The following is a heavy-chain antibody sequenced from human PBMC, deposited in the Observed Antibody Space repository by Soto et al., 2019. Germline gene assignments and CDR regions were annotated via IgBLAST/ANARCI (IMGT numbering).Heavy chain of an antibody. CDR1: GGTFSSYA. CDR3: ARSQVSSTSLEICYYYYYGMDV. CDR2: IIPISGTA. D-gene: IGHD2-2*01. V-gene: IGHV1-69*01. Sequence: QVQLVQSGAEVKKPGSSVKVSCKASGGTFSSYAISWVRQAPGQGLEWMGGIIPISGTANYAQKFQGRVTITADESTSTAYMELSSLRSEDTAVYYCARSQVSSTSLEICYYYYYGMDVWGQGTTVTVSS. J-gene: IGHJ6*02.